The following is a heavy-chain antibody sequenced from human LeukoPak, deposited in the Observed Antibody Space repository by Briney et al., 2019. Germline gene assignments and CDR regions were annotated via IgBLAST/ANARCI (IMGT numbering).Heavy chain of an antibody. CDR1: GFTFSSYA. CDR3: ARGYYDSSGYDAFDI. D-gene: IGHD3-22*01. J-gene: IGHJ3*02. CDR2: ISYDGSNK. V-gene: IGHV3-30-3*01. Sequence: PGRSLRLSCAASGFTFSSYAMHWVRQAPGKGLEWVAVISYDGSNKYYADSVKGRFTISRDNSKNTPYLQMNSLRAEDTAVYYCARGYYDSSGYDAFDIWGQGTMVTVSS.